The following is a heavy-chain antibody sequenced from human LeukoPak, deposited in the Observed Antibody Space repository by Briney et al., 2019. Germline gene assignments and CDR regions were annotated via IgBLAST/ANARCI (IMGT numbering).Heavy chain of an antibody. CDR2: ISYDGSNK. J-gene: IGHJ4*02. CDR1: GFTFSSYA. Sequence: GRSLRLSCAASGFTFSSYAMHWVRQAPGKGLEWVAVISYDGSNKYYADSVKGRFTISRDNSKNTLYLQMNSLRAEDTAVYYCATDYYSRNDFWGQGTLVTVSS. CDR3: ATDYYSRNDF. D-gene: IGHD1-26*01. V-gene: IGHV3-30-3*01.